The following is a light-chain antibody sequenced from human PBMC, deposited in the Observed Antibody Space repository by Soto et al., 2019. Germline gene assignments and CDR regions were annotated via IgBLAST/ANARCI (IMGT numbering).Light chain of an antibody. V-gene: IGKV3-15*01. J-gene: IGKJ1*01. CDR2: GGY. Sequence: EIVMTQSPDTLSVSPGEGGTLSCRASQSVSRNVAWYQQTPGQAPRLLIYGGYTMVTGIPARFSGSGSGTDDTLTISTLQSEDFAVECCQQYKNWPPVRTFGQGPKVEIK. CDR1: QSVSRN. CDR3: QQYKNWPPVRT.